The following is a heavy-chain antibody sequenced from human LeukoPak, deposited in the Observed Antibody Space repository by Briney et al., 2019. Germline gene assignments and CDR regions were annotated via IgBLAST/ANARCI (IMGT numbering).Heavy chain of an antibody. CDR3: ARPLGSLRNWFDP. CDR2: IYYSGST. J-gene: IGHJ5*02. D-gene: IGHD3-10*01. CDR1: GYSISSSSYY. Sequence: ASETLSLTCTVSGYSISSSSYYWGWIRQPPGKGLEWIGSIYYSGSTYYNPSLKSRVTISVDTSKNQFSLKLSSVTAADTAVYYCARPLGSLRNWFDPWGQGTLVTVSS. V-gene: IGHV4-39*01.